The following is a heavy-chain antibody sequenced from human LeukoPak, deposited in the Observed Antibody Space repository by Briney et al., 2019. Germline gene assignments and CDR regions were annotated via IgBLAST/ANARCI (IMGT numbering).Heavy chain of an antibody. CDR3: ARYGDPNYYFDY. Sequence: PETLSLTCSVSGGSISSYYWSWIRQTAGKGLEWIGRVYTSGDAKYNPTLESRVSMSLDTSKNQFFLKLTSVTAADTAVYYCARYGDPNYYFDYWGQGTLVTVSS. CDR2: VYTSGDA. D-gene: IGHD2-21*02. CDR1: GGSISSYY. V-gene: IGHV4-4*07. J-gene: IGHJ4*02.